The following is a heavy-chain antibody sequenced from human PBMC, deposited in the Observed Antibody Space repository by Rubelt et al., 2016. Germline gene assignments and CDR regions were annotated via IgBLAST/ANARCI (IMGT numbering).Heavy chain of an antibody. Sequence: GFTLNNYWMHWVRQAPGKGLVWVSEIKYDGSATNYADSVKGRFTISRDSAMSTLYLQMNSLRAEDTAVYYCAKSAKAYYSSSEIDYWGQGTLVTVSS. CDR2: IKYDGSAT. CDR1: GFTLNNYW. J-gene: IGHJ4*02. D-gene: IGHD6-19*01. V-gene: IGHV3-74*01. CDR3: AKSAKAYYSSSEIDY.